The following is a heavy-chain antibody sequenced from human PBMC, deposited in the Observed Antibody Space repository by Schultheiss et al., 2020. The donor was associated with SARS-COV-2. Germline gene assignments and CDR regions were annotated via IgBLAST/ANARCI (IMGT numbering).Heavy chain of an antibody. Sequence: SQTLSLTCTVSGGSSSDYYWSWIRQPPGKGLEWIGEIYHSGSTNYNPSLKSRVTISVDTSKNQFSLKLNSVTAADTAVYYCARRGGSTDRTFYFDFWGQGTRVTVSS. CDR3: ARRGGSTDRTFYFDF. CDR1: GGSSSDYY. CDR2: IYHSGST. V-gene: IGHV4-59*08. J-gene: IGHJ4*02. D-gene: IGHD2-15*01.